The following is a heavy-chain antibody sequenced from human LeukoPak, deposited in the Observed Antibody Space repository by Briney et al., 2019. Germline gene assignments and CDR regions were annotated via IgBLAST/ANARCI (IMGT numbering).Heavy chain of an antibody. D-gene: IGHD3-22*01. J-gene: IGHJ4*02. CDR3: ARDLRDSSGYSPFDY. CDR2: ISSSGSTI. V-gene: IGHV3-48*03. CDR1: GFTFSSYQ. Sequence: GGSLRLSCAASGFTFSSYQMNWVRQAPGKGLEWFSYISSSGSTIYYADSVKGRFTISRDNAKNSLYLQMNSLRAEDTAVYYCARDLRDSSGYSPFDYWGQGTLVTVSS.